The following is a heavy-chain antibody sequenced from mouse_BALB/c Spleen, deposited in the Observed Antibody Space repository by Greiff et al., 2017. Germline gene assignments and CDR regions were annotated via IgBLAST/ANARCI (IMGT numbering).Heavy chain of an antibody. V-gene: IGHV1-7*01. Sequence: QVQLQQSGAELAKPGASVTMSCKASGYTFTSYWMHWVKQRPGQGLEWIGYINPSTGYTEYNQKFKDKATLTADKSSSTAYMQLSSLTSEDSAVYYCARFNSSGYVNYWGQGTTLTVSS. D-gene: IGHD3-1*01. CDR1: GYTFTSYW. CDR3: ARFNSSGYVNY. CDR2: INPSTGYT. J-gene: IGHJ2*01.